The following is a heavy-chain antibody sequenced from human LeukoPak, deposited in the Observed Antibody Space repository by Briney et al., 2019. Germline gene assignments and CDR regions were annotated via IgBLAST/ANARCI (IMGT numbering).Heavy chain of an antibody. CDR2: IYYSGST. CDR3: ARGVRGYSYGSSYNWFDP. Sequence: GSLRLSCAASGFTVSSKYMSWVRQPPGEGLEWIGSIYYSGSTYYNPSLKSRVTISVDTSKNQFSLKLSSVTAADTAVYYCARGVRGYSYGSSYNWFDPWGQGTLVTVSS. CDR1: GFTVSSKY. V-gene: IGHV4-39*07. D-gene: IGHD5-18*01. J-gene: IGHJ5*02.